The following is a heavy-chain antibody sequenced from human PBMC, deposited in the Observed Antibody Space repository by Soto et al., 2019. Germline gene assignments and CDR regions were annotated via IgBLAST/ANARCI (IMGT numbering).Heavy chain of an antibody. J-gene: IGHJ4*02. CDR1: GGSISTYY. CDR2: IYSGGST. Sequence: QVQLQEWGPGLVKPSETLSLTCSVSGGSISTYYWSWIRQPAGKGLEWIGRIYSGGSTNFNPSLRSRVTVSVDMSKNQFSLKLTSVTAADTAVYYCARGPGGFGELSLDHWGQGTLVTVSS. D-gene: IGHD3-10*01. V-gene: IGHV4-4*07. CDR3: ARGPGGFGELSLDH.